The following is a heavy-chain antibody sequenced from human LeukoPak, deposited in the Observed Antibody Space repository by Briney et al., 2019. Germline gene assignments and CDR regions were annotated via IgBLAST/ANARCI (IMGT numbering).Heavy chain of an antibody. Sequence: SVKVSCKASGGTFSSYAISWVRQAPGQGLEWMGGIIPIFGTANYAQRFQGRVTITADESTSTAYMELSSLRSEDTAVYYCARVTLTGHNPASTDYWGQGRLVTVSS. D-gene: IGHD3-9*01. CDR1: GGTFSSYA. J-gene: IGHJ4*02. CDR2: IIPIFGTA. CDR3: ARVTLTGHNPASTDY. V-gene: IGHV1-69*13.